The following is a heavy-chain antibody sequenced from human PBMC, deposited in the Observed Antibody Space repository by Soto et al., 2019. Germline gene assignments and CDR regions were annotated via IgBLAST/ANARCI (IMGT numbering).Heavy chain of an antibody. CDR3: ARDRGDGYNEALDP. CDR2: ISSSSSYI. D-gene: IGHD5-12*01. J-gene: IGHJ5*02. Sequence: GGSLRLSCAASGFTFSSYSMNWVRQAPGKGLEWVSSISSSSSYIYYADSVKGRFTISRDNAKNSLYLQMNSLRAEDTAVYYCARDRGDGYNEALDPWGQGTQVTVSS. V-gene: IGHV3-21*01. CDR1: GFTFSSYS.